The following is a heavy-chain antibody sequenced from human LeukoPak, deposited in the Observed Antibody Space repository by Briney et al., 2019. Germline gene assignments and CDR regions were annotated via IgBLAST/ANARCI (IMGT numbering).Heavy chain of an antibody. J-gene: IGHJ5*02. CDR2: ISSSGSTI. Sequence: PGGSLRLSCAASGFTFSSYEMNWVRQAPGKGLEWVSYISSSGSTIYYADSVKGRFTISRDNAKDSLYLQMNSLRAEDTAVYYCARALGCSSTSCGPWGQGTLVTVSS. V-gene: IGHV3-48*03. CDR1: GFTFSSYE. D-gene: IGHD2-2*01. CDR3: ARALGCSSTSCGP.